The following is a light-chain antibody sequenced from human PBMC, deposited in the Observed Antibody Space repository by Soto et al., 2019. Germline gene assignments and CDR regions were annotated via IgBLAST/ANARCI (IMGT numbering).Light chain of an antibody. CDR1: QSFSGY. CDR3: QQRSNWPPVIT. J-gene: IGKJ5*01. V-gene: IGKV3-11*01. Sequence: DILLTQSPATLSLSPGERATLSCRASQSFSGYLAWYQQKPGQAPRLLIYDASKRATGIPARFSGRGSGTDFPLTIISLEPEDFAVYYCQQRSNWPPVITFGQGTRLEMK. CDR2: DAS.